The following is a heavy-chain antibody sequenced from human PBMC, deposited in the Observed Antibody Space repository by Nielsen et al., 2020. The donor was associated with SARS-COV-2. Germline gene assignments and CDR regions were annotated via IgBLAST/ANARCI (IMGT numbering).Heavy chain of an antibody. V-gene: IGHV3-21*01. CDR2: ISSSSSYI. D-gene: IGHD6-25*01. CDR1: GFTFSSYA. J-gene: IGHJ3*02. Sequence: GGSLRLSCAASGFTFSSYAMSWVRQAPGKGLEWVSSISSSSSYIYYADSVKGRFTISRDNAKNTLYLQMNSLRAEDTAVYYCAREIPGRLDAFDIWGQGTMVTVSS. CDR3: AREIPGRLDAFDI.